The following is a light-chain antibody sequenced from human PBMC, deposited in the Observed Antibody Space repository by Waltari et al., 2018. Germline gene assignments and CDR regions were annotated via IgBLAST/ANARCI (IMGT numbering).Light chain of an antibody. CDR3: QQYYSAPYA. CDR1: QSVLYSSNNKNH. V-gene: IGKV4-1*01. CDR2: WAS. J-gene: IGKJ2*01. Sequence: DIVMTQSPDSLAVSLGERATINCKSSQSVLYSSNNKNHLAWYQQKPGQPPKLLIYWASTRESGVHDRFSGSGSGTDFTLTISSLQAEDVAVYYCQQYYSAPYAFGQGTKLEIK.